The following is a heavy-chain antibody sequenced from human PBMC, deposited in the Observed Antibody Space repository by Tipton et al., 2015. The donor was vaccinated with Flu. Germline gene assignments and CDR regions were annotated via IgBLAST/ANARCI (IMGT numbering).Heavy chain of an antibody. CDR1: GGSINNYY. V-gene: IGHV4-59*08. D-gene: IGHD1-26*01. CDR3: ARLSYYDVDLKNFYFDY. Sequence: TLSLTCSVSGGSINNYYLSWVRQPPGKGLEWIGSVYYSGNSDYNPSLKSRVTISVDTSKSQFSLKLRSVTAADTAVYFCARLSYYDVDLKNFYFDYWGQGALVTVSS. CDR2: VYYSGNS. J-gene: IGHJ4*02.